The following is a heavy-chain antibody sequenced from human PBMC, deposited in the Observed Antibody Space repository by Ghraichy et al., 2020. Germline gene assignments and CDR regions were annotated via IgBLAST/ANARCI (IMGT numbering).Heavy chain of an antibody. CDR1: GFTFSSYS. V-gene: IGHV3-48*02. CDR3: ARGEYCSSTSCYRLWYFDY. CDR2: ISSSSSTI. J-gene: IGHJ4*02. Sequence: LSLTCAASGFTFSSYSMNWVRQAPGKGLEWVSYISSSSSTIYYADSVKGRFTISRDNAKNSLYLQMNSLRDEDTAVYYCARGEYCSSTSCYRLWYFDYWGQGTLVTVSS. D-gene: IGHD2-2*02.